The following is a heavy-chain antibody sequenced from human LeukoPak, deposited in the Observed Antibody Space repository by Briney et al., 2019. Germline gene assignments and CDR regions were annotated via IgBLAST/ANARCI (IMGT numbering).Heavy chain of an antibody. V-gene: IGHV3-30*02. CDR1: EFTFSTYG. CDR2: IRYDGSNK. Sequence: GGSLRLSCAASEFTFSTYGMHWVRQAPGKGLEWVAFIRYDGSNKYYADSVKGRFTISRDNSKNTLYLQMNSLRVEDTAVYYCATRRFGELTYWGQGTLVTVSS. J-gene: IGHJ4*02. CDR3: ATRRFGELTY. D-gene: IGHD3-10*01.